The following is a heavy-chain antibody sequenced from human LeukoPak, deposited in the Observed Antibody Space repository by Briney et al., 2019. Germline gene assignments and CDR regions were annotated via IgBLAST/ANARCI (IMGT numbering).Heavy chain of an antibody. CDR1: GFTFSSYW. CDR3: ARDQRYFNYFQD. CDR2: INSDGSGT. Sequence: SGGSPRLSCAASGFTFSSYWMHWVRQAPGKGLVWVSRINSDGSGTTYADSVKGRFTISRDNAKNTLYLQMNSLRVEDTAVYYCARDQRYFNYFQDWGQGTLVTVSS. J-gene: IGHJ1*01. D-gene: IGHD2/OR15-2a*01. V-gene: IGHV3-74*03.